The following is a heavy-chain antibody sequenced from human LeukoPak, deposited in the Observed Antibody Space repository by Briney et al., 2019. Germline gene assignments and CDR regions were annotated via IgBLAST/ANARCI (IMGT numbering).Heavy chain of an antibody. CDR1: GYTLTSYY. V-gene: IGHV1-46*01. CDR3: ARRMVAATRSGYGGMDV. CDR2: INPSGGST. J-gene: IGHJ6*02. Sequence: ASVKVSCKASGYTLTSYYMHWVRQAPGQGLEWMGIINPSGGSTSYAQKFQGRVTMTRDTSTSTVYMELSSLRSEDTAVYYCARRMVAATRSGYGGMDVWGQGTTVTVSS. D-gene: IGHD2-15*01.